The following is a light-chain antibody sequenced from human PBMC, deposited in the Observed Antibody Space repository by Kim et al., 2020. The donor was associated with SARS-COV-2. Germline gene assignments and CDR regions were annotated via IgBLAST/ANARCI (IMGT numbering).Light chain of an antibody. V-gene: IGLV3-27*01. J-gene: IGLJ2*01. CDR1: VLARKY. Sequence: SYELTQPSSVSVSPGQTARITCSGDVLARKYVRWFQQKPGQAPILVIYKDTERPSGIPERFSGSSSGTTVTLTISGAQVEDEADYYCYSAPDNIPSFGGGTQLTVL. CDR2: KDT. CDR3: YSAPDNIPS.